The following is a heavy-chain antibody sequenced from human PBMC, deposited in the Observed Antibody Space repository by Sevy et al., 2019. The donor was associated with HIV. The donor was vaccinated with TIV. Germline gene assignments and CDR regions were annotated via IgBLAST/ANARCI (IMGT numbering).Heavy chain of an antibody. J-gene: IGHJ3*02. Sequence: GGSLRLSCAASGFTFSSYALNWVRQAPGKGLEWVSTIYGSRGVTYYADYVKGRFTISRDNSKNTLYLQMNSLRTEDTAVYFGAGGRYDSSGSFDDFDIWGQGTMVTVSS. CDR1: GFTFSSYA. V-gene: IGHV3-23*01. CDR3: AGGRYDSSGSFDDFDI. D-gene: IGHD3-22*01. CDR2: IYGSRGVT.